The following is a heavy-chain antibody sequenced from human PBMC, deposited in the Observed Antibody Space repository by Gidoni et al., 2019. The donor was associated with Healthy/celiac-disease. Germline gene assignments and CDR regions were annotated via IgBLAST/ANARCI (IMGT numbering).Heavy chain of an antibody. D-gene: IGHD2-21*02. CDR2: INHSGST. J-gene: IGHJ5*02. CDR3: ATTYCGGDCYRNWFDP. Sequence: QVQLQQWGAGLLKPSETLSLTCAVSGGSFSGYYWSWIRQPPGKGLEWIGEINHSGSTNYNPSLKSRVTISVDTSKNQFSLKLSSVTAADTAVYYCATTYCGGDCYRNWFDPWGQGTLVTVSS. CDR1: GGSFSGYY. V-gene: IGHV4-34*01.